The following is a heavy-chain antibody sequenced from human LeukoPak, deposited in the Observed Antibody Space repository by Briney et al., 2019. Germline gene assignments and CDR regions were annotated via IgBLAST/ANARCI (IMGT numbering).Heavy chain of an antibody. CDR3: GRDFRDSLDY. V-gene: IGHV1-2*02. J-gene: IGHJ4*02. CDR1: GYTFTGYY. Sequence: ASVKVSCKASGYTFTGYYMHWVRQAPGQGLEWMGWINPDSGGTNFAQKFQGRVTMTRDTSISTAHMELSRLRSDDTAVYYCGRDFRDSLDYWGQGTLVTVSS. CDR2: INPDSGGT.